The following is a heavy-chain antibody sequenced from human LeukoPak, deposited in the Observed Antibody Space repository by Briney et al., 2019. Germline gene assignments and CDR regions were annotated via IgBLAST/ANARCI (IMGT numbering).Heavy chain of an antibody. Sequence: GGSLRLSCAASGFTFSSHWMHWVRQAPGKGLVWVSRINSDGSSISYADSVKGRFTISRDNAKNTLYLQMNSLRAEDTAVYYCARVSVNSSGYGSFGAFDIWGQGTMVTVSS. J-gene: IGHJ3*02. V-gene: IGHV3-74*01. CDR3: ARVSVNSSGYGSFGAFDI. CDR1: GFTFSSHW. CDR2: INSDGSSI. D-gene: IGHD3-22*01.